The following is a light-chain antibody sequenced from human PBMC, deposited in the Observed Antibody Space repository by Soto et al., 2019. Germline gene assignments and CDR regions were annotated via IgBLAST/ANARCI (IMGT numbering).Light chain of an antibody. CDR2: GAS. V-gene: IGKV3-20*01. Sequence: EIVLTQSPGTLSLSPGERATLSCRASQSVSSSYIAWYQQKPGQAPRLLIYGASSRATGIPDRFSGSGSGTDFTLTISRLEPEDFAVYYCQQYGSSHKTFGQGTKVDIK. CDR3: QQYGSSHKT. CDR1: QSVSSSY. J-gene: IGKJ1*01.